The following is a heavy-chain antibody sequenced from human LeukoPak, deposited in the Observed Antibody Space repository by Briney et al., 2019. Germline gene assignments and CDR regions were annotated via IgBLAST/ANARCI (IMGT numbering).Heavy chain of an antibody. CDR1: GLTVSNSY. Sequence: GGSLRLSCAASGLTVSNSYMSWVRQAPGKGLEWVSIISSGGNTYYTDSVKGRFTISRDKSKNTLYLQMNSLRAEDTALYYCARVTGGGFCLGYWGQGALVTVSS. D-gene: IGHD2-8*02. CDR3: ARVTGGGFCLGY. CDR2: ISSGGNT. V-gene: IGHV3-53*01. J-gene: IGHJ4*02.